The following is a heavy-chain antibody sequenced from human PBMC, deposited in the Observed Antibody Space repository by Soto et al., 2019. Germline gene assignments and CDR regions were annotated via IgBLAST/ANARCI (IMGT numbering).Heavy chain of an antibody. CDR1: GFSLNTDRMG. Sequence: QVTLKESGPVLVKATETLTLTCTVSGFSLNTDRMGVSWIRQPPGKALEWLAHIFSSDEKSYSTSLKSRLTNSKDTSKSQVVLTMTNMEPVDTATYYCARMVHYVSGSHNLYFYYYMDVWGEGTTVTVSS. CDR3: ARMVHYVSGSHNLYFYYYMDV. CDR2: IFSSDEK. D-gene: IGHD3-10*01. J-gene: IGHJ6*03. V-gene: IGHV2-26*01.